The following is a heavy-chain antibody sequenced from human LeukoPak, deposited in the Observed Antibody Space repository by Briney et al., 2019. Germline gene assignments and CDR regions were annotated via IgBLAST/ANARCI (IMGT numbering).Heavy chain of an antibody. CDR2: ISAYNGKT. CDR3: AREAAGQANRDFFDS. J-gene: IGHJ4*02. Sequence: ASVKVSCKASGFTFTSYGISWVRQAPGQGLEWVGWISAYNGKTNSAQKFQGRVTMTTVTSASTAYKELRSLTSDDTAMYYCAREAAGQANRDFFDSWGQGTLVTVSS. V-gene: IGHV1-18*01. CDR1: GFTFTSYG. D-gene: IGHD1-14*01.